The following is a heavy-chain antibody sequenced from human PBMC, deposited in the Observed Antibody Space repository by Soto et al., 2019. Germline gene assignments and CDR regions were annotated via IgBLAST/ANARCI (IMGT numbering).Heavy chain of an antibody. Sequence: EVQLVESGGGLVQPGGSLRLSCAASGFTFSSYDMHWVRQATGKGLEWVSAIGTAGDTYYPGSVKGRFTISRENAKNSLYLQMNSLRAGDTAVYYSARAQSYYYYGSGSYEAFDIWGQGTMVTVSS. J-gene: IGHJ3*02. CDR1: GFTFSSYD. D-gene: IGHD3-10*01. CDR3: ARAQSYYYYGSGSYEAFDI. CDR2: IGTAGDT. V-gene: IGHV3-13*01.